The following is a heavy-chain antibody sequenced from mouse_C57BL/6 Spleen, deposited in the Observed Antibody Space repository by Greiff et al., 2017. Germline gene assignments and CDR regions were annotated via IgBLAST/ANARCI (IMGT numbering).Heavy chain of an antibody. J-gene: IGHJ3*01. CDR3: ARLRDWFAY. CDR2: INPNNGGT. Sequence: EVKLQQSGPELVKPGASVKISCKASGYTFTDYYMNWVKQSHGKSLEWIGDINPNNGGTSYNQKFKGKATLTVDKSSSTAYMELRSLTSEDSAVYYCARLRDWFAYWGQGTLVTVSA. D-gene: IGHD2-12*01. V-gene: IGHV1-26*01. CDR1: GYTFTDYY.